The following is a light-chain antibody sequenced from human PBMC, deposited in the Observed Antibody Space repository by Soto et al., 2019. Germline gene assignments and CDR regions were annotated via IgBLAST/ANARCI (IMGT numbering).Light chain of an antibody. Sequence: QSVLTQPPSVSGAPGQRVTISCTGSSSNIGAGYDVHWYQQLPGTAPKLLIYGNSNRHSGVPDRFSGSKSGTSASLAITGLQAEDEADYYCQSYDSSLSVYVVFGGGTKVTVL. CDR3: QSYDSSLSVYVV. V-gene: IGLV1-40*01. J-gene: IGLJ2*01. CDR2: GNS. CDR1: SSNIGAGYD.